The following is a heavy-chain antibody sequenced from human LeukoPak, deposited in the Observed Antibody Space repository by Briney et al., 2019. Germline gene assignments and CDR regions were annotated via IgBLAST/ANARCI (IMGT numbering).Heavy chain of an antibody. V-gene: IGHV3-23*01. CDR1: GFTFSSYG. Sequence: GGSLRLSCAASGFTFSSYGMSWVRQAPGKGLEWVPAISGSGGSTYYADSVKGRFTISRDNSKNTLYLQMNSLRAEDTAVYYCAKEGIWFGEHFDYWGQGTLVTVSS. D-gene: IGHD3-10*01. J-gene: IGHJ4*02. CDR3: AKEGIWFGEHFDY. CDR2: ISGSGGST.